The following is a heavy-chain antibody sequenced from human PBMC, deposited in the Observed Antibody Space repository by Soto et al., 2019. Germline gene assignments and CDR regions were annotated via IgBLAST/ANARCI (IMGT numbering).Heavy chain of an antibody. J-gene: IGHJ6*02. V-gene: IGHV3-7*01. D-gene: IGHD3-9*01. CDR3: ARERYGDILAPDYYYYGMDV. CDR2: IKQDGSEK. Sequence: GGSLRLSCAASGFTFSSYRMSWVRQAPGKGLEWVANIKQDGSEKYYVDSVKGRFTISRDNAKNSLYLQMNSLRAEDTAVYYCARERYGDILAPDYYYYGMDVWGQGTTVTVSS. CDR1: GFTFSSYR.